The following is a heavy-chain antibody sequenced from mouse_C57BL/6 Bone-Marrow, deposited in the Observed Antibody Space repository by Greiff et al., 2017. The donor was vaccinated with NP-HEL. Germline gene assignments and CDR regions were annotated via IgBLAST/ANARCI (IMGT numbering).Heavy chain of an antibody. J-gene: IGHJ2*01. CDR1: GFTFSDFY. V-gene: IGHV7-1*01. CDR3: ARDATGHFDY. Sequence: EVNVVESGGGLVQPGRSLRLSCATSGFTFSDFYMEWVRQAPGKGLEWIAASRNKANDYTTEYSASVKGRFIVSRDTSQSILYLQMNALRAEDTAIYYCARDATGHFDYWGQGTTLTVSS. CDR2: SRNKANDYTT. D-gene: IGHD4-1*01.